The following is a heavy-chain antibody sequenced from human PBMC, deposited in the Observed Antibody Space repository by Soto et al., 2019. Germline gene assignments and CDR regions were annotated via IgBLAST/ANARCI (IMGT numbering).Heavy chain of an antibody. Sequence: PGGSLRLSCAASGFTFDNYVMTWVRQAPGKGLEWVSAISRSGDTSYYADSAKGRFTISRDNSKSRLYLEMSSLRAEDTALYYSAKPDLAGAGISAFDYWGQGILATVSS. V-gene: IGHV3-23*01. J-gene: IGHJ4*02. CDR2: ISRSGDTS. CDR1: GFTFDNYV. D-gene: IGHD6-13*01. CDR3: AKPDLAGAGISAFDY.